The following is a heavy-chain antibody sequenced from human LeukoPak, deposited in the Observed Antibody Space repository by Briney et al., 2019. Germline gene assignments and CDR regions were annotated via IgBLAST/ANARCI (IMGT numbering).Heavy chain of an antibody. D-gene: IGHD3-22*01. Sequence: PGGSLRLSCAASGFTFNKFAMSWVRQAPGKGLEWVSGIIENGGETYYADSVRGRFTISRDNSKNTLYLQMDSLRAEDTAVYYCAREGFYYDSSLGGYGMDVWGQGTTVTVS. J-gene: IGHJ6*02. V-gene: IGHV3-23*01. CDR3: AREGFYYDSSLGGYGMDV. CDR2: IIENGGET. CDR1: GFTFNKFA.